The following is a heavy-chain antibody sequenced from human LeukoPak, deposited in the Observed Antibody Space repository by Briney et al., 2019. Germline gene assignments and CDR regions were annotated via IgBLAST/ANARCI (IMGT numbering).Heavy chain of an antibody. J-gene: IGHJ4*02. D-gene: IGHD2-21*02. V-gene: IGHV3-66*01. CDR1: AFSVGSNF. Sequence: GGSLRLSCVDSAFSVGSNFMSWVRQAPGKGLEWVSVIYTGGSTYSADSVKGRFTISRDNAKNSLYLQMNSLRAEDTAIYYCTRDFGSIVVVTAIVDWGQGTLVTVSS. CDR2: IYTGGST. CDR3: TRDFGSIVVVTAIVD.